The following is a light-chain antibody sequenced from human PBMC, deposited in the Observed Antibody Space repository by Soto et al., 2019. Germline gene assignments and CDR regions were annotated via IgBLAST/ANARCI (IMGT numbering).Light chain of an antibody. J-gene: IGLJ2*01. V-gene: IGLV2-8*01. CDR1: SSDVGGYNY. Sequence: QSALTQPPSASGSPGQSVTISCTGTSSDVGGYNYVSWYQLHPGKAPKLMIYEVSKRPSGVPDRFSGSKSGNTASLTVSGLQPEDEADYYCTSYEVSNNFVVLGGGTKVTVL. CDR3: TSYEVSNNFVV. CDR2: EVS.